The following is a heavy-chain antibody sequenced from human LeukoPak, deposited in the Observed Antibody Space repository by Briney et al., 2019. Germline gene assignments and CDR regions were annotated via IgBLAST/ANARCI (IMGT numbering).Heavy chain of an antibody. CDR2: INPNSGGT. J-gene: IGHJ4*02. Sequence: ASVKVSCKASEYTFTGYYMHLVRQAPGQGLEWMGRINPNSGGTNYAQKFQDRVTMTRDTSISTAYMELNSLRSEDTAVYYCARTAPYAGSWNAKANSYFFDHWGQGSLVTVSS. V-gene: IGHV1-2*06. CDR1: EYTFTGYY. D-gene: IGHD1-1*01. CDR3: ARTAPYAGSWNAKANSYFFDH.